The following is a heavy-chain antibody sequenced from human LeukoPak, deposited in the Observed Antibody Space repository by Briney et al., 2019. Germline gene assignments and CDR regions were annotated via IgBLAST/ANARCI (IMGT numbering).Heavy chain of an antibody. V-gene: IGHV4-59*01. CDR3: AGYGSGTPPVGYFDY. Sequence: SETLSLTCTVSGGSISSYYWSWIRQPPGKGLEWIGYIYYSGSTNYNPSLKSRVTISVDTSKNQFSLKLSSVTAADTAVYYCAGYGSGTPPVGYFDYWGRGTLVTVSS. J-gene: IGHJ4*02. CDR2: IYYSGST. D-gene: IGHD3-10*01. CDR1: GGSISSYY.